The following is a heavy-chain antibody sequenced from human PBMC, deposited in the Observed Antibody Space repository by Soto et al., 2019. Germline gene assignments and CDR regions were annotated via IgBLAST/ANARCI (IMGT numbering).Heavy chain of an antibody. CDR3: ARVRGGGSSGLGY. J-gene: IGHJ4*02. CDR1: SGSISSSNW. D-gene: IGHD1-26*01. V-gene: IGHV4-4*02. Sequence: QVQLQESGPGLVKPSGTLSLTCAVSSGSISSSNWWSWVRQPPGKGLEWIGEIYHSGSTNYNPSLQSRVTISVDKSKNPFSREVGSVTGADTAVYYCARVRGGGSSGLGYWGQGTLVTVSS. CDR2: IYHSGST.